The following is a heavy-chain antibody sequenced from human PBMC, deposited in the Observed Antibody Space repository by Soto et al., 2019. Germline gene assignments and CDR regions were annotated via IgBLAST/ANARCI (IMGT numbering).Heavy chain of an antibody. Sequence: EVQLVESGGGLVQPGGSLRLSCAASGFTFSSYWMHWVRQAPGKGLVWVSRINSDGSSTSYADTVKGRFTISRDNAKNTLYLQMNSLRAEDTAVYYCARDQRAYYYGMDVWGQGTTVTVSS. J-gene: IGHJ6*02. V-gene: IGHV3-74*01. CDR2: INSDGSST. CDR3: ARDQRAYYYGMDV. CDR1: GFTFSSYW.